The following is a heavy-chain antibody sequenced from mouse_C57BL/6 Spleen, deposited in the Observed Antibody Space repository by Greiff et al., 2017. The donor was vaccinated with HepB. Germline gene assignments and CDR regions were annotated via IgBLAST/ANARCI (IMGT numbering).Heavy chain of an antibody. D-gene: IGHD2-13*01. J-gene: IGHJ4*01. V-gene: IGHV1-54*01. CDR3: ARESDYGYAMDY. CDR2: INPGSGGT. CDR1: GYAFTNYL. Sequence: VQLQQSGAELVRPGTSVKVSCKASGYAFTNYLIEWVKQRPGQGLEWIGVINPGSGGTNYNEKFKGKATLTADKSSSTAYMQLSSLTSEDSAVYFCARESDYGYAMDYWGQGTSVTVSS.